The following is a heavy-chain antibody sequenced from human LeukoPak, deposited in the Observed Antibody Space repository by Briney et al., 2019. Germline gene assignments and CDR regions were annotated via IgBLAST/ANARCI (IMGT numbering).Heavy chain of an antibody. J-gene: IGHJ4*02. CDR1: GFTFSSYG. Sequence: GGSLRLSCAASGFTFSSYGMNWVRQAPGKGLEWVSYISSSGSTIYYADSVKGRFTISRDNAKNSLYLQMNSLRAEDTAVYYCARAGFYCTNGVCYGYFDYWGQGTLVTVSS. CDR2: ISSSGSTI. V-gene: IGHV3-48*03. D-gene: IGHD2-8*01. CDR3: ARAGFYCTNGVCYGYFDY.